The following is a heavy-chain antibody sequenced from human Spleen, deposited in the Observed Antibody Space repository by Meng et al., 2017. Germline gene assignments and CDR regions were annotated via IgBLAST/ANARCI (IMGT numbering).Heavy chain of an antibody. CDR2: LGAHNGNT. CDR1: GYTFTSYG. J-gene: IGHJ4*02. CDR3: ARELGDCSSSSCYSDY. D-gene: IGHD2-2*01. Sequence: QVQLVQSGAEVKKPGASVKVSCKAAGYTFTSYGISWVRQAPGQGLEWVAWLGAHNGNTKYAQKLQGRVTMTTDTSTSTAYMELRSLRSDDTAVYYCARELGDCSSSSCYSDYWGQGTLVTVSS. V-gene: IGHV1-18*01.